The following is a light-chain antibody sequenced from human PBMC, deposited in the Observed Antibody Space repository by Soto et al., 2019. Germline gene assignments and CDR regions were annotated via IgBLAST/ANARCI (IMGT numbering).Light chain of an antibody. CDR3: QQYNNWRGT. CDR1: QSVSSN. V-gene: IGKV3-15*01. Sequence: EIVMTQSPATLSVSPGERATLSCRASQSVSSNLAWYQQKPGQAPRLLIYGASTRATGIPARVSGSRSGTEFTLTISSLQYEDFAVYYCQQYNNWRGTFGQGTKVEIK. CDR2: GAS. J-gene: IGKJ1*01.